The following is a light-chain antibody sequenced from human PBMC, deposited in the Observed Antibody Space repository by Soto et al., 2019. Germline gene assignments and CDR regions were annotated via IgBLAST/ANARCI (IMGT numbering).Light chain of an antibody. CDR3: SSYTTSSTLWV. Sequence: QSVLTQPASVSGSPGQSITISCTATSSDVGGYNYVSWYQQHPGKAPKLLIFEVSDRPSGVPNRFSGSKSGYTASLTISGLQAEDEADYWCSSYTTSSTLWVFGGGTQLTVL. V-gene: IGLV2-14*01. J-gene: IGLJ3*02. CDR1: SSDVGGYNY. CDR2: EVS.